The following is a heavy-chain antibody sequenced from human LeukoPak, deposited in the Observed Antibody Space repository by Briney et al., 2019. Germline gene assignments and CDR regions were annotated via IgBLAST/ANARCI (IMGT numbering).Heavy chain of an antibody. CDR3: ARSDYGGNSAVFGV. V-gene: IGHV4-59*01. J-gene: IGHJ3*01. D-gene: IGHD4-23*01. CDR2: IYSSGTT. CDR1: GGSIKNYF. Sequence: SSETLSLTCTVSGGSIKNYFWNWIRRPPGQGQEWIGYIYSSGTTYYNPSLESRLAISLDTSKNHCSLQLSSVTAADTAVYYCARSDYGGNSAVFGVWGQGTMVTVSS.